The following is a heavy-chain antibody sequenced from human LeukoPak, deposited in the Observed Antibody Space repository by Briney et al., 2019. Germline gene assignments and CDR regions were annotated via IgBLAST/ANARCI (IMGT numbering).Heavy chain of an antibody. V-gene: IGHV3-23*01. J-gene: IGHJ4*02. D-gene: IGHD3-10*01. CDR2: SSGSGGST. Sequence: PGGSLRLSCAASGFTFSSYAMSLVRQAPGKGLEWVSASSGSGGSTYYADSVKGRSTISRDNSKNTLYLQMNSLRAEDTAVYYCAKSRQLLWFGELQYYFDYWGQGTLVTVSS. CDR3: AKSRQLLWFGELQYYFDY. CDR1: GFTFSSYA.